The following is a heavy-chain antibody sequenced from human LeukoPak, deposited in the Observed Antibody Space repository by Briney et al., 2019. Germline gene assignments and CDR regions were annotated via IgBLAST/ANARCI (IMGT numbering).Heavy chain of an antibody. CDR1: GRLFTIYG. Sequence: ASVTVSCKASGRLFTIYGIAWVRQAPGEGREGVGWISNFDGDTKFAENLRGRVTLTTDSSTSTAYMVLTNLKFDDTAVYYCVRARGCSNCVLTDGFDSWGQGTKVTVSS. CDR3: VRARGCSNCVLTDGFDS. J-gene: IGHJ3*01. V-gene: IGHV1-18*01. CDR2: ISNFDGDT. D-gene: IGHD6-13*01.